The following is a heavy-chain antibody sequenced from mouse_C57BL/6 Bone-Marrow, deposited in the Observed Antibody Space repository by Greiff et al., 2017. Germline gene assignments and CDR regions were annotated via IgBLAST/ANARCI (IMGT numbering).Heavy chain of an antibody. D-gene: IGHD2-4*01. CDR3: ARRYDYALAD. Sequence: VQLQESGAELARPGASVKLSCKASGYTFTSYGISWVKQRTGQGLEWIGEIYPRSGNTYYNEKFKGKATLTADKSSSTAYMELRSLTSEDSAVYFCARRYDYALADWGQGTLVTVAA. V-gene: IGHV1-81*01. CDR1: GYTFTSYG. J-gene: IGHJ3*01. CDR2: IYPRSGNT.